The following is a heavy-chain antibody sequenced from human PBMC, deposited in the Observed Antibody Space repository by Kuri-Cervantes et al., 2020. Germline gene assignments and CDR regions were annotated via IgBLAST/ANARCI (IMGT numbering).Heavy chain of an antibody. Sequence: SETLSLTCSVSGGSISSSSYHWVWIRQPPGKGLEWIAYIYSSGSTNYNPSLKSRVTISVDTSKNQFSLKLSSVTAADTAVYYCARFVIRGKTFDYWGQGTLVTVSS. CDR3: ARFVIRGKTFDY. CDR2: IYSSGST. V-gene: IGHV4-61*05. J-gene: IGHJ4*02. CDR1: GGSISSSSYH. D-gene: IGHD3-10*01.